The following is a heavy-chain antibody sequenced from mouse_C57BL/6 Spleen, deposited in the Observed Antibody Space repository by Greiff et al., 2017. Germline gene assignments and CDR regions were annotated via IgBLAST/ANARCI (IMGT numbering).Heavy chain of an antibody. D-gene: IGHD1-1*01. CDR1: GFNIKDDY. CDR2: IDPENGDT. CDR3: TFTTVVDWYFDV. Sequence: EVQLQQSGAELVRPGASVKLSCTASGFNIKDDYMHWVKQRPEQGLEWIGWIDPENGDTEYASKFQGKATITADTSSNTAYLQLSSLTSEDTAVYYCTFTTVVDWYFDVWGTGTTVTVSS. V-gene: IGHV14-4*01. J-gene: IGHJ1*03.